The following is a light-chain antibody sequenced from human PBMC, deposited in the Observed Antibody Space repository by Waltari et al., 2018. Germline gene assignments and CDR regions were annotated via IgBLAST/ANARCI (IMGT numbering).Light chain of an antibody. CDR2: HTS. Sequence: EIVLTQSPGTLSLSPGERATLSCRASQSVRNNYIAWYQQKPGQPPRLLIYHTSSGATGVPDRFSGSGSGTDFTLTIIKREPEDSAVYYCQQYGASPETFGQGTKVEIK. J-gene: IGKJ1*01. CDR1: QSVRNNY. CDR3: QQYGASPET. V-gene: IGKV3-20*01.